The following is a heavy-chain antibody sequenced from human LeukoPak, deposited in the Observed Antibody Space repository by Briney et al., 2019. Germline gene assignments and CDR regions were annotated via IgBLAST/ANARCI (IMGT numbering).Heavy chain of an antibody. D-gene: IGHD5-24*01. CDR3: ARTDVEMATIYYFDY. CDR1: GFTFSSYA. Sequence: GGSLRLSCAASGFTFSSYAMHWVRQAPGKRLEWVAVISYDGGNKYYADSVKGRFTISRANSKNTLYLQMNSLRAEDTAVYYCARTDVEMATIYYFDYWGQGTLVTVSS. J-gene: IGHJ4*02. CDR2: ISYDGGNK. V-gene: IGHV3-30*04.